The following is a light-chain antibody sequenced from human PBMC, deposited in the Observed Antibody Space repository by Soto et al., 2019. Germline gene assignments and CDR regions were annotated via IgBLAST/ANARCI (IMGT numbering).Light chain of an antibody. V-gene: IGKV3-20*01. CDR1: QSVTSSY. J-gene: IGKJ1*01. CDR2: GAS. CDR3: QQYGSSPWT. Sequence: EIVLTQSPGTLSLSPGERATLSCRASQSVTSSYLAWYQQQPGQAPRVLIYGASRRATGIPDRFSGSGSGTDFTLTINRLEPEDFTVYYCQQYGSSPWTFGQGTKVEIK.